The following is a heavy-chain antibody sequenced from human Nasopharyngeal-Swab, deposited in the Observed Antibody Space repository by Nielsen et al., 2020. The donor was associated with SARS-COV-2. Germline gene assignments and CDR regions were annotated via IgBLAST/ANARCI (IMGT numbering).Heavy chain of an antibody. CDR3: ARDNGVH. Sequence: SETLSLTCTVSGGSISRYYWSWIRQPPGKGLEWIGYIYYSGSTNYNPSLKSRVTISVDTSKNQFSLKLSSVTAADTAVYYCARDNGVHWGQGTLVTVSS. CDR1: GGSISRYY. D-gene: IGHD2-8*01. V-gene: IGHV4-59*01. J-gene: IGHJ4*02. CDR2: IYYSGST.